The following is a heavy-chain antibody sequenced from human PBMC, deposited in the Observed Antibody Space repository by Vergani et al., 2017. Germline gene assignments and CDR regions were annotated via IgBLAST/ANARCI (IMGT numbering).Heavy chain of an antibody. Sequence: EVQLVESGGGLVQPGGSLRLSCAASGFTFTNCAMHWVRQAPGKGLEYLSGISRKGVHYANSVKGRLIISRDNSNNMLYLQVGSLRTEDTAVYYCAKDRGGLVDTGTIDHWGQGTLVTVSS. CDR3: AKDRGGLVDTGTIDH. D-gene: IGHD5-18*01. J-gene: IGHJ4*02. CDR1: GFTFTNCA. CDR2: ISRKGV. V-gene: IGHV3-64*01.